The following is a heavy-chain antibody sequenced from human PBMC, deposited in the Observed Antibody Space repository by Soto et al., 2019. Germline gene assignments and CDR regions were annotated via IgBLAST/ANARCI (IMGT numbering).Heavy chain of an antibody. Sequence: SETLSLTCTVSGGSISSGGYYWSWIRQHPGKGLEWIGYIYYSGSTYYNPSLKSRVTISVDTSKNQFSLKPSSVTAADTAVYYCASGQQLGLYYYYGMDVWGQGTTVTVSS. D-gene: IGHD6-13*01. CDR2: IYYSGST. CDR3: ASGQQLGLYYYYGMDV. CDR1: GGSISSGGYY. J-gene: IGHJ6*02. V-gene: IGHV4-31*03.